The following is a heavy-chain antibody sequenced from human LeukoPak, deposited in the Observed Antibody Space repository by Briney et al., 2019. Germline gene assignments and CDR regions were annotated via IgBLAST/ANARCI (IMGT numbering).Heavy chain of an antibody. CDR1: GYSISSGYY. J-gene: IGHJ6*03. V-gene: IGHV4-38-2*02. Sequence: TSETLSLTCAVSGYSISSGYYWGWIRQPPGKGLEWIGSIYHSGSTYYNPSLKSRVTISVDTSKNQFSLKLSSVTAADTAVYYCAGEYQLLSANAMDVWGKGTTVSVSS. CDR3: AGEYQLLSANAMDV. D-gene: IGHD2-2*01. CDR2: IYHSGST.